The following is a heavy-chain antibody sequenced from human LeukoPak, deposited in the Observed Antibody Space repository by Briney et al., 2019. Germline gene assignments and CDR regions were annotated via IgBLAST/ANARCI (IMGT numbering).Heavy chain of an antibody. Sequence: GGSLRLSCAASGFTFSSYAMHWVRQAPGKGLEWVAVMSYDGSNKYYADSVKGRFTISRDNSKNTLYLQMNSLRAEDTAVYYCARDRVYSGSSLFDYWGQGTLVTVSS. V-gene: IGHV3-30*04. CDR1: GFTFSSYA. CDR3: ARDRVYSGSSLFDY. CDR2: MSYDGSNK. D-gene: IGHD1-26*01. J-gene: IGHJ4*02.